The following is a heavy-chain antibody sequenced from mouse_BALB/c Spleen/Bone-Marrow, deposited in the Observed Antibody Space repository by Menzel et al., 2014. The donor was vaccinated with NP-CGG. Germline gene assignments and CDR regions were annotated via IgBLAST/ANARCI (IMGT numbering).Heavy chain of an antibody. CDR1: GYTFTDYI. CDR2: FYPGNGNI. V-gene: IGHV1-62-2*01. CDR3: ARHFYGTSYFDY. J-gene: IGHJ2*01. D-gene: IGHD1-1*01. Sequence: VQLVESGAELVKPGASVKLSCKASGYTFTDYIIHWVKQRSGQGLEWIGWFYPGNGNIKYSERFNDKATLTADKPSSTVYMELSRLTSEDSAVYFCARHFYGTSYFDYWGQGTTLTVSS.